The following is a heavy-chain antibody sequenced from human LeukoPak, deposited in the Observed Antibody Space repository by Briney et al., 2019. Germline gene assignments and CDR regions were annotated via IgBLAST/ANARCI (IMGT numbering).Heavy chain of an antibody. CDR1: RFTFSNYW. Sequence: GGSLRLSCVASRFTFSNYWMTWVRQAPGKGLERVANIKNDGGETYYMESVRGRFTISRDNAKNSLYLQMNSLRAEDTAVYYCARVSSNWNGFFRRGVFDPWGQGTLVTVSS. CDR2: IKNDGGET. V-gene: IGHV3-7*01. J-gene: IGHJ5*02. CDR3: ARVSSNWNGFFRRGVFDP. D-gene: IGHD1-1*01.